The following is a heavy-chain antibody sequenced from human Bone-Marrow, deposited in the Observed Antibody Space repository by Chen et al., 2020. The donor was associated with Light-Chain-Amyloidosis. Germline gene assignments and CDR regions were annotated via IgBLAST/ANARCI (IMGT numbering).Heavy chain of an antibody. Sequence: QVQLQQWGAGLLKPSETLSLTCVVSGGSFSGHYWSWIRQAPGKGLEWIGEVNHEGSNNYNPSLKSRVTISIDTAKGHFSLNLSSVTAADTATYYCARGGRGSYRAFDYWGQGTLVTVSS. J-gene: IGHJ4*02. V-gene: IGHV4-34*02. D-gene: IGHD3-16*02. CDR1: GGSFSGHY. CDR3: ARGGRGSYRAFDY. CDR2: VNHEGSN.